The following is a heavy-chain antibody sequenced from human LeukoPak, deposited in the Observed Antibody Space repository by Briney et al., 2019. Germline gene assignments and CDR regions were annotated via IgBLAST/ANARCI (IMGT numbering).Heavy chain of an antibody. D-gene: IGHD5-12*01. CDR3: AKAIVATTYYYYYYMDV. CDR1: GFTVSSNS. CDR2: IYSDNT. J-gene: IGHJ6*03. Sequence: PGGSLRLSCTVSGFTVSSNSMSWVRQAPGKGLEWVSFIYSDNTHYSDSVKGRFTISRDNSKNTLYLQMNSLRAEDTAVYYCAKAIVATTYYYYYYMDVWGKGTTVTISS. V-gene: IGHV3-53*01.